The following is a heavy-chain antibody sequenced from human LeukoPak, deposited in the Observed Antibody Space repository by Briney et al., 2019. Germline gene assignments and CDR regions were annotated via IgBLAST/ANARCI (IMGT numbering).Heavy chain of an antibody. CDR1: GGXITGYF. CDR2: INDSGTT. CDR3: ARHSRKLVAEVLDC. V-gene: IGHV4-59*08. D-gene: IGHD5-12*01. Sequence: PSETLSLTCTVSGGXITGYFCSWIRQPPGKELEWIAEINDSGTTNYNPSLKSRVTISLDTSKKQFSLKLSSVTAADSALYYCARHSRKLVAEVLDCWGQGTLVTVSS. J-gene: IGHJ4*02.